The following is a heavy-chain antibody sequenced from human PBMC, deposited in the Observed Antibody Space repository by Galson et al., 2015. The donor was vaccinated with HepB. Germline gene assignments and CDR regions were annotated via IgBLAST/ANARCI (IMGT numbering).Heavy chain of an antibody. Sequence: PRLSCAASGFTFRNYAMSWVRQAPGKGLEWVSAINGTGGLTYYADSVKGRVTISRDNSKNTLFLEMNSLRADDTAVYFCAKGRNRYSTGWYTDSWGQGTLVTVSS. J-gene: IGHJ4*02. V-gene: IGHV3-23*01. D-gene: IGHD6-19*01. CDR2: INGTGGLT. CDR1: GFTFRNYA. CDR3: AKGRNRYSTGWYTDS.